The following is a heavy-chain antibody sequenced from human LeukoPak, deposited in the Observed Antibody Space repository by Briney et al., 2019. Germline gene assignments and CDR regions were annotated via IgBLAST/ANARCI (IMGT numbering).Heavy chain of an antibody. CDR3: ARELAVAGDY. CDR1: GFTFSSYA. Sequence: GGSLRLSCAASGFTFSSYAMHWVRQAPGKGLEWVAVLSYDGSNKYYADSVKGRFTISRDNSKNTLYLQMSSLRAEDTAVYYCARELAVAGDYWGQGTLVTVSS. CDR2: LSYDGSNK. D-gene: IGHD6-19*01. J-gene: IGHJ4*02. V-gene: IGHV3-30-3*01.